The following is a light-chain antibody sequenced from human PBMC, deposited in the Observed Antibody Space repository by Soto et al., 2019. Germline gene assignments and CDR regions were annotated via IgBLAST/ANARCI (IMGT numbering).Light chain of an antibody. V-gene: IGKV1-27*01. J-gene: IGKJ1*01. Sequence: DSQMTQSPSSLSASVGDRGTITCRASQGIRTYLAWYQQKPGKVPKLLIFSASTLQSGVPPRFSGSGSGTDFTLTISSLQPEDVATYYCQKYDSAPWTFGQGTKVDIK. CDR2: SAS. CDR3: QKYDSAPWT. CDR1: QGIRTY.